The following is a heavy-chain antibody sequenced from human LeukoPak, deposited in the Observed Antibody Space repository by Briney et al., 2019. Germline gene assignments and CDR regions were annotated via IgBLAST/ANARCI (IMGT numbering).Heavy chain of an antibody. CDR1: GFTFSNSD. V-gene: IGHV3-13*01. Sequence: GGSLRLSCAASGFTFSNSDMHWVRQAAGKGLEWVSAIGTVGDTYYPGSVKGRFTISRENAKNSLYLQMNSLRAGDTAVYYRARGGRDYYDSSGYYYLFDYWSQGTLVTVSS. CDR3: ARGGRDYYDSSGYYYLFDY. CDR2: IGTVGDT. D-gene: IGHD3-22*01. J-gene: IGHJ4*02.